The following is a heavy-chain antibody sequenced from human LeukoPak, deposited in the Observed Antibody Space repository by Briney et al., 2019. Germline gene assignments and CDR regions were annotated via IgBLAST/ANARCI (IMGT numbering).Heavy chain of an antibody. CDR1: GFTFSSYA. Sequence: GGSLRLSCAASGFTFSSYAMSWVRQAPGKGLEWVSAISGSGGSTYYADSVKGRFTISRDNSKNTLYLQMNSLRAEDTAVYYCAKYLSGWNSYYYYGMDVWGQGTTVTVSS. CDR2: ISGSGGST. D-gene: IGHD6-19*01. J-gene: IGHJ6*02. V-gene: IGHV3-23*01. CDR3: AKYLSGWNSYYYYGMDV.